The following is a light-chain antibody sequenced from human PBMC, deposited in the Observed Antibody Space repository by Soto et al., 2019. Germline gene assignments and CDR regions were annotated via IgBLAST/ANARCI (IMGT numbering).Light chain of an antibody. CDR2: DAS. V-gene: IGKV1-33*01. J-gene: IGKJ1*01. CDR3: QKYDSAWT. CDR1: QDINNY. Sequence: DIQMTQSPSSLSASVGDRVTITCQASQDINNYVNWYQQKPGKAPKLLIFDASTLKTGVPSRFSGSGSGTDFSFTISSLQPEDVATYYCQKYDSAWTFGQGTKVDIK.